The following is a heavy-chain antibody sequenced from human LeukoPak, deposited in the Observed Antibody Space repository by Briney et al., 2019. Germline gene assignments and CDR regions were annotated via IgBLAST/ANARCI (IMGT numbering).Heavy chain of an antibody. D-gene: IGHD3-3*01. Sequence: PGRSLRLSCTASGFTFGDYAMSWVRQAPGKGPEWVGFIRSKAYGGTTEYAASVKGRFTISRDDSKSIAYLQMNSLKTEDTAVYYCTRLRFLEWLFPDYWGQGTLVTVSS. CDR1: GFTFGDYA. V-gene: IGHV3-49*04. CDR3: TRLRFLEWLFPDY. CDR2: IRSKAYGGTT. J-gene: IGHJ4*02.